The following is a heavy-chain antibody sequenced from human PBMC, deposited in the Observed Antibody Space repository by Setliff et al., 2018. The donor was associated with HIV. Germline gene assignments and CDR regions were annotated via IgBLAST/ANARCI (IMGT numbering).Heavy chain of an antibody. Sequence: PSETLSLTCTVSGGSIIDSRYFWGWIRQPPGKGLEWIGSVYYSGITYYSSSLKSRVTVSVDTSRIQFSLKLTSVTAADTAVYKCVRHVWSDDFLVPGWFDSWSQGTLVTV. CDR3: VRHVWSDDFLVPGWFDS. J-gene: IGHJ5*01. V-gene: IGHV4-39*01. CDR1: GGSIIDSRYF. CDR2: VYYSGIT. D-gene: IGHD3-3*01.